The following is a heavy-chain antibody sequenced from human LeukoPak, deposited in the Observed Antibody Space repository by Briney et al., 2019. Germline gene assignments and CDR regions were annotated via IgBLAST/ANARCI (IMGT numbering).Heavy chain of an antibody. D-gene: IGHD3-22*01. CDR3: ARQDYDGSDYLFDS. V-gene: IGHV7-4-1*02. CDR1: GYTFTSYA. J-gene: IGHJ4*02. CDR2: INTNTGNP. Sequence: ASVKVSCKASGYTFTSYAMNWVRQAPGQGLEWMGWINTNTGNPTYAQGFTGRFVFSLDTSVSTAYLQISSLKAEDTAVYYCARQDYDGSDYLFDSWGQGTLVTVSS.